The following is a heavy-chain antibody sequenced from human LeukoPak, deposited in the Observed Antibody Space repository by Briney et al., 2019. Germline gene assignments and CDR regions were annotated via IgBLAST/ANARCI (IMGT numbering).Heavy chain of an antibody. V-gene: IGHV1-18*01. CDR1: VYTFTSYG. CDR3: ARAPRSNSGYYADY. D-gene: IGHD3-22*01. J-gene: IGHJ4*02. Sequence: GASVKVSCKASVYTFTSYGISWVRQAPGQGLEWMGWISAYNGNTNYAQKLQGRVTMTTDTSTSTAYMELRSLRSDDTAVHYCARAPRSNSGYYADYWGQGTLVTVSS. CDR2: ISAYNGNT.